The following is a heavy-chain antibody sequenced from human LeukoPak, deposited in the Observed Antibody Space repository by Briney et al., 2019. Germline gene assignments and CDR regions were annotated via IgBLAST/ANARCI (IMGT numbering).Heavy chain of an antibody. CDR1: GGSISSGGYY. D-gene: IGHD3-22*01. CDR2: IYYSGST. V-gene: IGHV4-31*03. Sequence: SQTLSLTCTVSGGSISSGGYYWRWIRQHPGKGLEWIGYIYYSGSTYYNPSLKSRVTISVDTSKNQFSLKLSSVTAADTAVYYCARGPLYYYDSSGYYIDYWGQGTLVTVSS. CDR3: ARGPLYYYDSSGYYIDY. J-gene: IGHJ4*02.